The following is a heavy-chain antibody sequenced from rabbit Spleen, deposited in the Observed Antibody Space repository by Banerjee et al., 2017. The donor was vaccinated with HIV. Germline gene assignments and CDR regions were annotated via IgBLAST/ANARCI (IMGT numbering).Heavy chain of an antibody. CDR3: ARDTGSSFSSYGMDL. V-gene: IGHV1S40*01. J-gene: IGHJ6*01. D-gene: IGHD8-1*01. CDR2: IYVGSSGST. CDR1: GFSFSSSYY. Sequence: QSLEESGGDLVKPGASLTLTCTASGFSFSSSYYMCWVRQAPGKGLEWIACIYVGSSGSTYYASWAKGRFTISKTSSTTVTLQMTSLTAADTATYFCARDTGSSFSSYGMDLWGQGTLVTVS.